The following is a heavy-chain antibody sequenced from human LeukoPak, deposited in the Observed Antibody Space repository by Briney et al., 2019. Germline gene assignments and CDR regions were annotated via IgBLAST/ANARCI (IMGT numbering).Heavy chain of an antibody. CDR1: GYTFTSYA. V-gene: IGHV1-3*01. J-gene: IGHJ6*02. Sequence: ASVKVSCKASGYTFTSYAMHWVRQAPGRRLEWMGWINAGNGNTKYSQKFQGRVTITRDTSASTAYMELSSLRSEDTAVYYCARIQGASGLYYYYYYGMDVWGQGTTVTVSS. CDR2: INAGNGNT. D-gene: IGHD1-1*01. CDR3: ARIQGASGLYYYYYYGMDV.